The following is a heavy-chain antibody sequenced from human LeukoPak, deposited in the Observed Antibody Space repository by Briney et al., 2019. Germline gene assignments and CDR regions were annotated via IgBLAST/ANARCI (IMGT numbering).Heavy chain of an antibody. CDR1: GFTFGDYA. D-gene: IGHD3-16*01. CDR2: INHNGNVN. CDR3: ARGGGLDV. V-gene: IGHV3-7*03. Sequence: GGSLRLSCTASGFTFGDYAMSWFRQAPGKGLEWVASINHNGNVNHYVDSVKGRFTISRDNAKNSLYLQMSNLRAEDTAVYFCARGGGLDVWGQGATVTVSS. J-gene: IGHJ6*02.